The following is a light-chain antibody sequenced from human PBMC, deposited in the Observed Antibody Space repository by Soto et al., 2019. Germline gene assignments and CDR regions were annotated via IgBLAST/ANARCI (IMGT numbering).Light chain of an antibody. CDR1: SSNIGNNY. V-gene: IGLV1-51*01. J-gene: IGLJ1*01. Sequence: QSVLTQPPSVSAAPGQKVTISCSGSSSNIGNNYVSWYQQLPGTAPKLLIYDNNKRPSGIPDRFSGSKSGTSGTLDIAGLQTGDEADYYCVSFAGGTYVFGTGTQLTVL. CDR3: VSFAGGTYV. CDR2: DNN.